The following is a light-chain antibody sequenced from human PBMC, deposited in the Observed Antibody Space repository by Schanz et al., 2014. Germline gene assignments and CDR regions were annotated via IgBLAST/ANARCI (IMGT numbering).Light chain of an antibody. CDR1: ESITSSN. CDR3: QQYGSSLYT. J-gene: IGKJ2*01. V-gene: IGKV3-20*01. CDR2: GAS. Sequence: EIVLAQSPGTLSLSPGERATLSCRATESITSSNLAWYQQKPGQAPRLLIYGASTRASGIPVRFSGSGSGTDFTLTISSLEPEDFAVYYCQQYGSSLYTFGQGTKLEI.